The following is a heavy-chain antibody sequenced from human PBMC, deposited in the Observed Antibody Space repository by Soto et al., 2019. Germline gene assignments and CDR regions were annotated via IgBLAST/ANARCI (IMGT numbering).Heavy chain of an antibody. CDR1: GFTFSSYA. CDR3: ARDLGYYDSSGRRSAFDI. Sequence: HPGGSLRLSCAASGFTFSSYAMSWVRQAPGKGLEWVSRINDQGGSPSYADSVKGRFTISRDNSKSTLYLQMNSLRAEDTAVYYCARDLGYYDSSGRRSAFDIWGQGTMVTVSS. J-gene: IGHJ3*02. D-gene: IGHD3-22*01. V-gene: IGHV3-23*01. CDR2: INDQGGSP.